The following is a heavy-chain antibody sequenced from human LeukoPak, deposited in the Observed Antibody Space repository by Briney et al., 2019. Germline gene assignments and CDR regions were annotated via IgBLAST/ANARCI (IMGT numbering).Heavy chain of an antibody. J-gene: IGHJ6*02. Sequence: GGSLRLSCAASGFTFSTYAMNWVRQAPGKGLEWVSAVTGSGHSTYYVDSVKGRFTISRDNSKNTLYLQMNSLTAEDTAVYYCASEPIVVVTAILDYYYGMDVWGQGTTVTVSS. V-gene: IGHV3-23*01. D-gene: IGHD2-21*02. CDR3: ASEPIVVVTAILDYYYGMDV. CDR2: VTGSGHST. CDR1: GFTFSTYA.